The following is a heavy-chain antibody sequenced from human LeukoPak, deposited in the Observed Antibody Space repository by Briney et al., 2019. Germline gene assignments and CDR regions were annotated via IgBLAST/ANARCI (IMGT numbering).Heavy chain of an antibody. D-gene: IGHD1-26*01. J-gene: IGHJ4*02. Sequence: SETLSLICAVYGGSFSGHYWTWIRQPQPPGTGLEWIGEINDSGSTNYNSSLKSRVTISVDTSKNQFSLKLASVTAADTVVYYCARRLLVGGVDSWGQGNLVTVSS. CDR2: INDSGST. CDR1: GGSFSGHY. CDR3: ARRLLVGGVDS. V-gene: IGHV4-34*01.